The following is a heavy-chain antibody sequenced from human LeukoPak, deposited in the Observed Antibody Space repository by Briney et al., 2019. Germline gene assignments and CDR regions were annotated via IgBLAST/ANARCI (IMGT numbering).Heavy chain of an antibody. J-gene: IGHJ3*02. D-gene: IGHD6-19*01. CDR1: GGSISSGDYY. V-gene: IGHV4-30-4*01. CDR3: ARDSPSIAVAGTGAFDI. CDR2: IYYSGST. Sequence: SETLSLTCTVSGGSISSGDYYWSWIRQPPGKGLEWIGYIYYSGSTYYNPSLKSRVTISVDTSKNQFSLKLSSVTAADTAVYYCARDSPSIAVAGTGAFDIWGQGTMVTVSS.